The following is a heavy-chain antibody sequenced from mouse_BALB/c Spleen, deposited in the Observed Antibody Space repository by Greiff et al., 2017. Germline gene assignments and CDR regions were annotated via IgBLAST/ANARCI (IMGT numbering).Heavy chain of an antibody. V-gene: IGHV1S135*01. CDR1: GYSFTGYN. D-gene: IGHD2-1*01. CDR3: ARGCYYGNYAFAY. Sequence: EVQLQQSGPELGKPGASVKISCKASGYSFTGYNMYWVKQSHRKSLEWIGYIDPYNGGTSYNQKSKGKATLTVDKSSSTAYMHLNSLTSEDSAIYYCARGCYYGNYAFAYWGQGTLVTVSA. J-gene: IGHJ3*01. CDR2: IDPYNGGT.